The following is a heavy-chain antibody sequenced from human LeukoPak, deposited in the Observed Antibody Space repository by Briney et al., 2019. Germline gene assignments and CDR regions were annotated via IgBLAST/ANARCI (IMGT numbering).Heavy chain of an antibody. Sequence: SETLSLTSTVSGGSISSYYWSWIRQPPGKGLECIGYIYYSGSTNYNPSLKSRVTISVDKSKNQFSLKLSSETAADTAVYYCARTSAWNGAPSVWGQGTLVTVSS. CDR2: IYYSGST. CDR3: ARTSAWNGAPSV. CDR1: GGSISSYY. V-gene: IGHV4-59*01. D-gene: IGHD1-1*01. J-gene: IGHJ4*02.